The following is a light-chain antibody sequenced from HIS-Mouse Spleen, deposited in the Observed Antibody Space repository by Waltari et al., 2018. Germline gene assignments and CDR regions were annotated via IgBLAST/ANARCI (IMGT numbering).Light chain of an antibody. CDR1: SLRSYY. CDR2: GKN. Sequence: SSELTQDPAVSVALGQPVRLTCQGYSLRSYYASWYQQKPGQAPVLVIYGKNNRPSGIPDRFSGSSSGNTASLTITGAQAEDEADYYCNSRDSSGNHVVFGGGTKLTVL. CDR3: NSRDSSGNHVV. V-gene: IGLV3-19*01. J-gene: IGLJ2*01.